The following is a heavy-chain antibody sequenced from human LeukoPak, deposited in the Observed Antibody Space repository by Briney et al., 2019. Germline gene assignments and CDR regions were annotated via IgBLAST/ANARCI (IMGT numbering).Heavy chain of an antibody. D-gene: IGHD3-22*01. CDR2: INHSGST. J-gene: IGHJ4*02. V-gene: IGHV4-34*01. CDR1: GGSFSDYN. CDR3: ARGQRTYYYDSSGYYRT. Sequence: PSGTLSLTCAVYGGSFSDYNWSWPRQPPGKGLEWLGEINHSGSTNYNPSLKSRVTISVDTSKNQFSLKLSSVTAADTAVYYCARGQRTYYYDSSGYYRTWGQGTLVTVSS.